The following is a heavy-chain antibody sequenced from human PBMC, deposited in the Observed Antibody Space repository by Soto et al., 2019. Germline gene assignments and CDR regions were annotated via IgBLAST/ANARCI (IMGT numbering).Heavy chain of an antibody. CDR1: GFTFSSYA. Sequence: GGSLRLSCAASGFTFSSYAMHWVRQAPGKGLEWVAVISYDGSNKYYADSVKGRFTISRDNSKNTLYLQMNSLRAEDTAVYYCARDAADYGAPFDYWGQGTLVTVPS. CDR3: ARDAADYGAPFDY. J-gene: IGHJ4*02. D-gene: IGHD4-17*01. CDR2: ISYDGSNK. V-gene: IGHV3-30-3*01.